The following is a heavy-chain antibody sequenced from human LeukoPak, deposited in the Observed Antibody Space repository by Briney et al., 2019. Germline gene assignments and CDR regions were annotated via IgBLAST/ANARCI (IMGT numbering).Heavy chain of an antibody. CDR2: IIPILGIA. D-gene: IGHD2-2*01. J-gene: IGHJ6*02. CDR3: AGGAVVVPAKVPLYGMDV. V-gene: IGHV1-69*02. CDR1: GGTFSSYT. Sequence: GSSVKVSCKASGGTFSSYTISWVRQAPGQGLEWMGRIIPILGIANYAQKFQGRVTITADKSTSTAYMELSSLRSEDTAVYYCAGGAVVVPAKVPLYGMDVWGQGTTVTVSS.